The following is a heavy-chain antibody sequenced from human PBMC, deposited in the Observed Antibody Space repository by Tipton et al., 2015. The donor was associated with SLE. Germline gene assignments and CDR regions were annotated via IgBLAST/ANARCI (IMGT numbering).Heavy chain of an antibody. CDR2: INQDGSVK. D-gene: IGHD3/OR15-3a*01. V-gene: IGHV3-7*03. J-gene: IGHJ5*02. CDR3: ARHEIFGLLDHDADNWFDP. Sequence: SLRLSCAASGFSFSTYWMSWVRQAPGKGLEWVAKINQDGSVKSYVDSVKGRFSISRDNARNSLYLQTNSLRAEDTALYYCARHEIFGLLDHDADNWFDPWGQGTLVTVSS. CDR1: GFSFSTYW.